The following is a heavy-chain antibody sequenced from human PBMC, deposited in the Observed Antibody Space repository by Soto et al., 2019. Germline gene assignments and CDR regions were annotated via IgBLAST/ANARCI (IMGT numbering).Heavy chain of an antibody. Sequence: QVQLQESGPGLVKPSQTLSLTCTVSGGSTNSDGYYWSWIRQHPGKGLEWIGYIYSSGSAYYDPSLSSRVTISLDTSKSHFSLRLTSVTAADTAMYYCARGRYTSSLSCFDFWGQGILVTVSS. D-gene: IGHD3-16*02. CDR1: GGSTNSDGYY. J-gene: IGHJ4*02. V-gene: IGHV4-31*03. CDR2: IYSSGSA. CDR3: ARGRYTSSLSCFDF.